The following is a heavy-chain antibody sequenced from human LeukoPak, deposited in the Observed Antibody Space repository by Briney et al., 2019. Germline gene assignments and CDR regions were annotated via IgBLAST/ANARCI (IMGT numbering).Heavy chain of an antibody. Sequence: KAGGSLRLSCAASGFTFSSYSMNWVRQAPGKGLEWVSSISSSSSYIYYADSVKGRFTISRDNSKNTLYLQMNSLRAEDTAVYYCAAHSSPLCYYYIDVWGKGTTVTVSS. D-gene: IGHD6-13*01. CDR2: ISSSSSYI. CDR1: GFTFSSYS. V-gene: IGHV3-21*04. CDR3: AAHSSPLCYYYIDV. J-gene: IGHJ6*03.